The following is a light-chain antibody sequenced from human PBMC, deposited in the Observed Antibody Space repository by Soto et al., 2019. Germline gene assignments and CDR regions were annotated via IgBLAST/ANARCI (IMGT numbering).Light chain of an antibody. J-gene: IGKJ1*01. Sequence: IVMTESPATLSVSPGERATLSCRASQGIGSTLAWYQQKPGQTPRLIXYDASTRATGIPARFSGIGSGTEFTLIISSLQSEDFAVYYCQHYHNWPPETFGQGTKVDIK. CDR2: DAS. CDR1: QGIGST. CDR3: QHYHNWPPET. V-gene: IGKV3-15*01.